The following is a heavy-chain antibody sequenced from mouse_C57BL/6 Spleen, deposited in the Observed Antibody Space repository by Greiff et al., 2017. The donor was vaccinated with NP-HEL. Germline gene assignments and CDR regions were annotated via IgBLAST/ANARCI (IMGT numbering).Heavy chain of an antibody. CDR1: GYTFTTYP. D-gene: IGHD2-4*01. CDR2: FHPYNDDT. J-gene: IGHJ3*01. Sequence: VQLVESGAELVKPGASVKMSCKASGYTFTTYPIEWMKQNHGKSLEWIGNFHPYNDDTKYNEKFKGKATLTVEKSSSTVYLELSRLTSDDSAVYYCARKAGYDYDWFAYWGKGTLVTVSA. V-gene: IGHV1-47*01. CDR3: ARKAGYDYDWFAY.